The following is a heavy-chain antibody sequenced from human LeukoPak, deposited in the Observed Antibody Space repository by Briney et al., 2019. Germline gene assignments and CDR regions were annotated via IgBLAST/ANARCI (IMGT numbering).Heavy chain of an antibody. Sequence: ASVKVSCKASGYTFTSYDINWVRQATGQGLEWMGWMNPNSGNTGYAQKFQGRVTITRNTSISTAYMELSSLGSEDTAVYYCAGDMVRGVILRRVLEYWGQGTLVTVSS. CDR3: AGDMVRGVILRRVLEY. CDR1: GYTFTSYD. CDR2: MNPNSGNT. J-gene: IGHJ4*02. V-gene: IGHV1-8*03. D-gene: IGHD3-10*01.